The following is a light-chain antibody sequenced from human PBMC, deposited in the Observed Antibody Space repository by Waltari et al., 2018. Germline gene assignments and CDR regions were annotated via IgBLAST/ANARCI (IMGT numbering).Light chain of an antibody. Sequence: EIVLTQSPGTLSLAPGERATLPCRASQSVSRTLAWYRQKPGQAPSLPIYAASTRATGIPDRFSGSGSGTDFSLTISRLEPEDFAVYYCQHYVRLPATFGQGTKVEIK. V-gene: IGKV3-20*01. CDR3: QHYVRLPAT. CDR2: AAS. J-gene: IGKJ1*01. CDR1: QSVSRT.